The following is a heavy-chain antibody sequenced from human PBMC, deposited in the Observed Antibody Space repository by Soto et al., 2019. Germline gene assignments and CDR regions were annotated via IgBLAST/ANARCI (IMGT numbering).Heavy chain of an antibody. CDR2: ISYDGSNK. J-gene: IGHJ6*02. Sequence: PGGSLRLSCAASGFTFSSYGMHWVRQAPGKGLEWVAVISYDGSNKYYADSVKGRFTISRDNSKNTLYLQMNSLRAEDTAVYYCAKGGYYDSSGPYGMDVWGQGTTVTVSS. V-gene: IGHV3-30*18. D-gene: IGHD3-22*01. CDR3: AKGGYYDSSGPYGMDV. CDR1: GFTFSSYG.